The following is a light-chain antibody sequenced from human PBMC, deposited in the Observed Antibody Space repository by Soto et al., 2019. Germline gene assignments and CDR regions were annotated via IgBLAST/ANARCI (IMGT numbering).Light chain of an antibody. CDR2: SAS. CDR1: QSFSSN. CDR3: QQYNDWPPT. Sequence: EIVMTQSPATLCVSPGERPTLSPRASQSFSSNLAWYQQKPGQAPRLLIYSASTTANGIPARFSGSGSGTEFTLTISSLQSEDFAVYYCQQYNDWPPTFGQGTKVDIK. V-gene: IGKV3-15*01. J-gene: IGKJ1*01.